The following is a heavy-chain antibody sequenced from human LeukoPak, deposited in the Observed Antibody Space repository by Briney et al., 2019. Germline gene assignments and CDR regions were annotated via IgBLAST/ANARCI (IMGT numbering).Heavy chain of an antibody. CDR2: IYYSGST. CDR3: ARAYSGYDYY. Sequence: SETLSLTCTVSGGSIISSSYYWGWIRQPPGKGLEWIGSIYYSGSTYYNPSLKSRVTISVDTSKNQFSLKLSSVTAADTAVYYCARAYSGYDYYWDQGTLVTVSS. CDR1: GGSIISSSYY. V-gene: IGHV4-39*01. J-gene: IGHJ4*02. D-gene: IGHD5-12*01.